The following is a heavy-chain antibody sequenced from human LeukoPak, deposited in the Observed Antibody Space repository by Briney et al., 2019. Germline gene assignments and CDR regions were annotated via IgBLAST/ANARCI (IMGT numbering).Heavy chain of an antibody. V-gene: IGHV4-34*01. J-gene: IGHJ4*02. Sequence: PSETLSLTCAVYGGSFSGYYWSWIRQPPGKGLEWIGEINHSGSTNYNPSLKSRVTISVDTSKNQFSLKLSSVTAADTAVYYCARRKIPGHYYFDYWGQGTLVTVSS. CDR1: GGSFSGYY. CDR3: ARRKIPGHYYFDY. CDR2: INHSGST.